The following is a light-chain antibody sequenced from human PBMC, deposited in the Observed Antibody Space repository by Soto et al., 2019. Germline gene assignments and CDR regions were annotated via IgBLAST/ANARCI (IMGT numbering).Light chain of an antibody. J-gene: IGLJ3*02. CDR1: GSTIGSNT. V-gene: IGLV1-44*01. Sequence: QAVVTQPPSASGPPGQRVTISCSGSGSTIGSNTVDWYQQLPGTAPTLLIYSNDQRPLGVPDRFSVSRSGTSASLAISGLQPDDEGIYYCDVWGNNISGPGVFGGGTKVTVL. CDR2: SND. CDR3: DVWGNNISGPGV.